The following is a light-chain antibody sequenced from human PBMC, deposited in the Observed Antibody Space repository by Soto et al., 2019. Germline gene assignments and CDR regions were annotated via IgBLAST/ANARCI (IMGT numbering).Light chain of an antibody. CDR3: GAWDSSLSVRV. CDR1: SSNIGDNY. V-gene: IGLV1-51*01. CDR2: DNT. J-gene: IGLJ3*02. Sequence: QSVLTQPPSVSAAPGQKVTISCSGSSSNIGDNYVSWYQQLPGTAPKLLIYDNTQRPSGIPDRFSGSKSGASATLGITGLQAGDEADYYCGAWDSSLSVRVFGGGTKLTVL.